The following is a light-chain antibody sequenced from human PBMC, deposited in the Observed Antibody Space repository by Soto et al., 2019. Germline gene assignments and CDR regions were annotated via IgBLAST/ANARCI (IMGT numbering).Light chain of an antibody. CDR3: QQYYSTPVT. V-gene: IGKV4-1*01. Sequence: DIVMTQSPDSLAVSLGERATINCKSSQSVLYSSNNKNYLAWYQQKPGQPPNLLIYWASTRESGVPDRFSGSGSGTDFTLTISSLQDEDVAVYYCQQYYSTPVTFGPGTKVDIK. CDR1: QSVLYSSNNKNY. CDR2: WAS. J-gene: IGKJ3*01.